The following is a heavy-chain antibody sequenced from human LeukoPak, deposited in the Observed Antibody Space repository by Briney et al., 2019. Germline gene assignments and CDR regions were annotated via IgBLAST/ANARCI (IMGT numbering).Heavy chain of an antibody. Sequence: ASVKVSCKASGYTFTSYGISWVRQAPGQGLEWMGWISAYNSNTNYAQKLQGRLTMTTDTSTSPAYMELRSLRSDDTAVYYCARSLTPLTDVDTAMMGYWGQGTLVTVSS. CDR1: GYTFTSYG. J-gene: IGHJ4*02. D-gene: IGHD5-18*01. CDR2: ISAYNSNT. CDR3: ARSLTPLTDVDTAMMGY. V-gene: IGHV1-18*01.